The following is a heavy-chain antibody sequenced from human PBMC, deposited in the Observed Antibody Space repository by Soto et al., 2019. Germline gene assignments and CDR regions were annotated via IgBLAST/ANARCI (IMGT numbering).Heavy chain of an antibody. J-gene: IGHJ5*02. V-gene: IGHV1-18*01. CDR2: ISAYNGNT. CDR3: ARVDDFWSGYSPGGGWFDP. Sequence: ASVKVSCKASGYTFTSYGISWVRQAPGQGLEWMGWISAYNGNTNYAQKLQGRVTMTTDTSTSTAYMELRSLRSDDTAVYYCARVDDFWSGYSPGGGWFDPWGQGTLVTVSS. D-gene: IGHD3-3*01. CDR1: GYTFTSYG.